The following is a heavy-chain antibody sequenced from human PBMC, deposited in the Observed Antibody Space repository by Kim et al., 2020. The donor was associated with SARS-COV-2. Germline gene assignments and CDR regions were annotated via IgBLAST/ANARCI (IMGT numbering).Heavy chain of an antibody. CDR3: ARDVDFWSAFDY. J-gene: IGHJ4*02. Sequence: YADSVKGRFTISRDNSKNTLYLQMNSLRAEDTAVYYCARDVDFWSAFDYWGQGTLVTVSS. V-gene: IGHV3-30*01. D-gene: IGHD3-3*01.